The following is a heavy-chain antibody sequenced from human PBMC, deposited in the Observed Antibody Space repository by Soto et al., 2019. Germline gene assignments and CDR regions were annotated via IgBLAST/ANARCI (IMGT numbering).Heavy chain of an antibody. CDR1: GYTFTGYY. V-gene: IGHV1-2*04. Sequence: ASVKVSCKASGYTFTGYYMHWVRQAPGQGLEWMGWINPNSGGTNYAQKFQGWVTMTRDTSISTAYMELSRLRSDDTAVYYCARDRSLSMNWNPGVDDAFDIWGQGTIVTVSS. J-gene: IGHJ3*02. CDR3: ARDRSLSMNWNPGVDDAFDI. D-gene: IGHD1-1*01. CDR2: INPNSGGT.